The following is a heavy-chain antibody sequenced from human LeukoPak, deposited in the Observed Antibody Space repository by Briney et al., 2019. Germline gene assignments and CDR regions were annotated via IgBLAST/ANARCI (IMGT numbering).Heavy chain of an antibody. CDR3: ARGGGLWWSRGAFDI. V-gene: IGHV4-34*01. Sequence: SETLSLTCAVYGGSFSGYYWSWIRQPPGKGLEWIGEINHSGSTNYNPSLKSRVTISVDTSKNQFSLKLSSVTAADTAVYYCARGGGLWWSRGAFDIWGQGTMVTVSS. CDR1: GGSFSGYY. CDR2: INHSGST. J-gene: IGHJ3*02. D-gene: IGHD2-21*01.